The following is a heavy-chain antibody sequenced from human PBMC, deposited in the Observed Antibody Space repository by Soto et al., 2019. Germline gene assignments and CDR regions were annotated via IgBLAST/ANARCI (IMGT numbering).Heavy chain of an antibody. J-gene: IGHJ3*02. CDR2: MYYRGSI. D-gene: IGHD1-26*01. CDR1: GYSIGTYY. V-gene: IGHV4-59*01. CDR3: ARLKWDLLPAGFDI. Sequence: PXETLSLTFAVSGYSIGTYYWTWIRQLPGKGLEWIAYMYYRGSINYNPSLKSRVTISVDTSKNQFSLKLRSVTAADTAIYYCARLKWDLLPAGFDIWGQGTLVTVSS.